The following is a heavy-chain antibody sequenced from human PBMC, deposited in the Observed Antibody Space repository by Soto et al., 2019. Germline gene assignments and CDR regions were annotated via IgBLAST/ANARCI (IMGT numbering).Heavy chain of an antibody. CDR1: GYTVTGYY. J-gene: IGHJ4*02. CDR2: INPNSGGT. CDR3: ARNYYDSRGYYAFDY. Sequence: ASVKVSCKASGYTVTGYYMHWVRQAPGQGLEWMGWINPNSGGTNYAQRFQGRVTMTRDTSISTAYMELSRLRSDDTAVYYCARNYYDSRGYYAFDYSGQGTLGHSLR. D-gene: IGHD3-22*01. V-gene: IGHV1-2*02.